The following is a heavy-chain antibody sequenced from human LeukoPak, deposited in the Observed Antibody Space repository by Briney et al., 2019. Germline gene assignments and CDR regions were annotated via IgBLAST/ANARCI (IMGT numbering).Heavy chain of an antibody. CDR3: ARSGYYETTTYGRIDY. V-gene: IGHV4-39*01. J-gene: IGHJ4*02. Sequence: KPSETLSLTCTVSGGSISSSSYYWGWIRQPPGKGLEWIGSIYYSGSTYYNPSLKSRVTISVDTSKNQFSLKLSSVTAADTAVYYCARSGYYETTTYGRIDYWGQGTLVTVSS. CDR2: IYYSGST. D-gene: IGHD3-3*01. CDR1: GGSISSSSYY.